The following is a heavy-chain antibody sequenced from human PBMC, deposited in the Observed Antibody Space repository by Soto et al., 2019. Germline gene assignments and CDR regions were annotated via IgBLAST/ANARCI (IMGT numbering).Heavy chain of an antibody. CDR2: IYSGGSS. CDR1: GFTVSSSH. J-gene: IGHJ5*02. Sequence: GGSLRLSCTTSGFTVSSSHMTWVRQAPGKGLEWVSVIYSGGSSYYAVSVQGRFTISRDNSKNTVYLQMNSLRGEDTAMYYCARLGPYGSESYSFRYTWFDPWGQGTQVPVSS. CDR3: ARLGPYGSESYSFRYTWFDP. V-gene: IGHV3-53*01. D-gene: IGHD3-10*01.